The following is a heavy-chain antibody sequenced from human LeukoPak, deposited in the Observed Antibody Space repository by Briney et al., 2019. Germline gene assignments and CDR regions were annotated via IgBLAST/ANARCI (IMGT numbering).Heavy chain of an antibody. CDR1: GYTFTSYA. V-gene: IGHV7-4-1*02. J-gene: IGHJ6*02. CDR3: ARDSVMGSRDCGMDV. Sequence: ASVKVSCKASGYTFTSYAMNWVRQAPGQGLEWMGWINTNTGNPTYAQGFTGRYVFSLDTSVSTAYLQISSLKAEDTAVYYCARDSVMGSRDCGMDVWGQGTTVTVSS. CDR2: INTNTGNP. D-gene: IGHD3-16*01.